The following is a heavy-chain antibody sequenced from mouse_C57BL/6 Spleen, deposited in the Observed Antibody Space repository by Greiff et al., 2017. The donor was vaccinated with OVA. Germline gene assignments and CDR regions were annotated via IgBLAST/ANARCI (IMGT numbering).Heavy chain of an antibody. J-gene: IGHJ3*01. D-gene: IGHD3-2*02. V-gene: IGHV1-22*01. Sequence: VQLQQSGPELVKPGASVKMSCKASGYTFTDYNMHWVKQSHGKSLEWIGYINPNNGGTSYNQKFKGKATLTVNKSSSTAYMELRSLTSEDSAVYYCAREDSSGYVMFAYWGQGTLVTVSA. CDR3: AREDSSGYVMFAY. CDR1: GYTFTDYN. CDR2: INPNNGGT.